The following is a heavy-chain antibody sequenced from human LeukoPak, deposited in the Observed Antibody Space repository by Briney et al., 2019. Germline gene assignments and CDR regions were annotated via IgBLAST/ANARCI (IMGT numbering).Heavy chain of an antibody. CDR2: ISSSSSYI. CDR1: GFTFSSYS. Sequence: GGSLRLSCAASGFTFSSYSMNWVCQAPGKGLEWVSSISSSSSYIYYADSVKGRFTISRGNAKNSLYLQMNSLRAEDTAVYYCARDRRSIAARPDFDLWGQGTLVTVSS. D-gene: IGHD6-6*01. CDR3: ARDRRSIAARPDFDL. J-gene: IGHJ5*02. V-gene: IGHV3-21*01.